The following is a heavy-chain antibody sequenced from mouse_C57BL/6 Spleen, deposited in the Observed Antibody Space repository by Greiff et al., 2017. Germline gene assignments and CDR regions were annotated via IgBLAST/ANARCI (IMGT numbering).Heavy chain of an antibody. CDR1: GYTFTSYW. V-gene: IGHV1-72*01. CDR3: ARSGVTTVVATDWYFDV. Sequence: QVQLQQPGAELVKPGASVKLSCKASGYTFTSYWLHWVKQRPGRGLEWIGRIDPNSGGNKYNEKCKSKATLTVDKPSSTAYMQLSSLTSEDSAVYYCARSGVTTVVATDWYFDVWGTGTTVTVSS. J-gene: IGHJ1*03. CDR2: IDPNSGGN. D-gene: IGHD1-1*01.